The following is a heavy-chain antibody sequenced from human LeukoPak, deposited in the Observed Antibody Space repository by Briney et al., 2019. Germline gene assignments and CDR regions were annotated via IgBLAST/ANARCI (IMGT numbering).Heavy chain of an antibody. V-gene: IGHV4-39*01. D-gene: IGHD2-2*01. CDR2: IYNSGST. CDR3: ASHCSSTSCYYV. J-gene: IGHJ4*02. CDR1: GGSISSSSYY. Sequence: SETLSLTCTVFGGSISSSSYYWGWIRQPPGKGLEWIGTIYNSGSTYYNPSLKSRVTISVDTSKNQFSLKLSSVNAADTAVYYCASHCSSTSCYYVWGQGTLVTVSS.